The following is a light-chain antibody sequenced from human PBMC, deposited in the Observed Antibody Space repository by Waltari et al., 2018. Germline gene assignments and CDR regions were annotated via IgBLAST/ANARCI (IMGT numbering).Light chain of an antibody. Sequence: DIVMTQSPDSLPVSLGERATFNCKSSQSIFYRSNNKNYLAWYQHKPGQPPKLLISWASTRASGVHDRFSCSGSGTDFTLTINSVQAGDVAVYYCKQYYEGPATFGQGTKLEIK. V-gene: IGKV4-1*01. CDR1: QSIFYRSNNKNY. J-gene: IGKJ2*01. CDR2: WAS. CDR3: KQYYEGPAT.